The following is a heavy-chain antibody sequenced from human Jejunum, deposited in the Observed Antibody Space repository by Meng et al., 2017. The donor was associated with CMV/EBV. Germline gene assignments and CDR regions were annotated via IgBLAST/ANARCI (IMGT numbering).Heavy chain of an antibody. Sequence: GLHWLRQAPGKGLEWVALISYDGGNQCYVDPVRGRFTISRDSSKNTVYLQMNTLRVEDTAIYYCARDLKGWVAPAVRRIDYYGLDVWGQGTTVTVSS. CDR1: G. D-gene: IGHD2-2*01. J-gene: IGHJ6*02. V-gene: IGHV3-30*03. CDR3: ARDLKGWVAPAVRRIDYYGLDV. CDR2: ISYDGGNQ.